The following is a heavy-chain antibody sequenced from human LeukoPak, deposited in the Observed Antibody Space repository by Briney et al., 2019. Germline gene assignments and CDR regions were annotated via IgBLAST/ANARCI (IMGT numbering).Heavy chain of an antibody. CDR1: GFTFSSYS. CDR2: ISSSSSYI. V-gene: IGHV3-21*01. J-gene: IGHJ4*02. CDR3: ARERQLERLAFGKEGSAFDY. Sequence: PGGSLRLSRAASGFTFSSYSMDWVRQAPGKGLEWVSSISSSSSYIYYAASVKGRFTISRDNAKNSLYLQMNRLRAEDTAVYYCARERQLERLAFGKEGSAFDYWGQGTLVTVSS. D-gene: IGHD1-1*01.